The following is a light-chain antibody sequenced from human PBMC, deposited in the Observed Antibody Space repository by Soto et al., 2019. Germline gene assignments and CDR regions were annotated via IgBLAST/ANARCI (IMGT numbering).Light chain of an antibody. V-gene: IGKV3-11*01. Sequence: EIVLTQSPANLSLSPGERATLSCRASQSVSSYLAWYQQKPGQAPRLLMYDASNRATGIPARFSGSGSGTEFTLIISSLQSEDSAVYYCQQYNSWLWTFGQGTKVDIK. CDR1: QSVSSY. CDR2: DAS. CDR3: QQYNSWLWT. J-gene: IGKJ1*01.